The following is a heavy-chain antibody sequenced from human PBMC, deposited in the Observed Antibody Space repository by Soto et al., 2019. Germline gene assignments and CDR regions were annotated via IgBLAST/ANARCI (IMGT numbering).Heavy chain of an antibody. CDR1: GFTFTRYG. Sequence: GGSLRLSCAASGFTFTRYGMNWVREAPGKGLEWVSSISSTTNYIYYGDSMKGRFTISRDNAKNSLYLEMNSLRAEDTAVYYCARESEDLTSNFDYWGQGTMVTVSS. CDR3: ARESEDLTSNFDY. V-gene: IGHV3-21*06. J-gene: IGHJ4*02. CDR2: ISSTTNYI.